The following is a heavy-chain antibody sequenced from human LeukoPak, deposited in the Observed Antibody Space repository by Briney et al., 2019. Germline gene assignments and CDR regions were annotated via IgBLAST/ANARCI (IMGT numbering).Heavy chain of an antibody. Sequence: GGSLRLSCAASGFTFSNAWMSWVRQAPGKGLEWVGRIKSKTDGGTTDYAAPVKGRFTISRDDSKNTLYLQMNSLKTEDTAVYYFTTDRIAYSSGWYAVVYFDYWGQGTLVTVSS. CDR1: GFTFSNAW. CDR2: IKSKTDGGTT. CDR3: TTDRIAYSSGWYAVVYFDY. D-gene: IGHD6-19*01. J-gene: IGHJ4*02. V-gene: IGHV3-15*01.